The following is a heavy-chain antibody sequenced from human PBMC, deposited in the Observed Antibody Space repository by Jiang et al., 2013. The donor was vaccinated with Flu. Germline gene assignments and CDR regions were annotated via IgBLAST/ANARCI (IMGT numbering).Heavy chain of an antibody. CDR3: VRGYHSFDM. CDR1: GFTFSDYF. D-gene: IGHD3-22*01. CDR2: IRKKANGYTT. J-gene: IGHJ3*02. V-gene: IGHV3-72*01. Sequence: QLVESGGGLVQPGGSLRLSCEASGFTFSDYFVDWVRQAPGKGLEWVGRIRKKANGYTTEYAASVRGRFTISRDDSKNSMSLQMNRLETEDTAVYYCVRGYHSFDMWGQGTAVIVSS.